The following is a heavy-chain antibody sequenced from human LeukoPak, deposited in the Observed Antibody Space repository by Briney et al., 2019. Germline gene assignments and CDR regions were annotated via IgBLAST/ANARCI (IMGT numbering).Heavy chain of an antibody. V-gene: IGHV4-34*01. CDR2: ITHSGST. CDR3: ATKTRGYSYGDY. Sequence: SETLSLTCAVYGGSFSGFYWTWIRQPPGKGLEWVGEITHSGSTNYNPSLKSRLTISVDTSKNQFSLKVSSVTAADTAVYYCATKTRGYSYGDYWGQGTLVTVSS. CDR1: GGSFSGFY. J-gene: IGHJ4*02. D-gene: IGHD5-18*01.